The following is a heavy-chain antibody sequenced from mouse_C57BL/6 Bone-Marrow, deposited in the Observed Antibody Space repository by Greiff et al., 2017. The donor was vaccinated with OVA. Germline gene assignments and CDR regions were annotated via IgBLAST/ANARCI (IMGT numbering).Heavy chain of an antibody. J-gene: IGHJ3*01. V-gene: IGHV1-81*01. D-gene: IGHD2-3*01. CDR2: IYPRSGNT. CDR3: ASRPIYDGSWFAY. Sequence: VQLQQSGAELARPGASVKLSCKASGYTFTSYGISWVKQRTGQGLEWIGEIYPRSGNTYYNEKFKGKATLTADKSSSTAYMELRSLTSEDSAVYFGASRPIYDGSWFAYWGQGTLVTVSA. CDR1: GYTFTSYG.